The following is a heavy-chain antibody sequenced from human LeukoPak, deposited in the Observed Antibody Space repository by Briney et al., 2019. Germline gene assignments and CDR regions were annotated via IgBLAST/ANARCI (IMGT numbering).Heavy chain of an antibody. D-gene: IGHD2-21*01. CDR2: INIDSSDI. Sequence: GGSLRLSCAASGFTFSRYAINWVRQAPGKGLEWVSYINIDSSDIHYADSVKGRFTISRDNARNTLYLQLSSLRAEDSAVYYCARDTFHPGLIDSWGQGTLVTVSS. V-gene: IGHV3-21*05. CDR1: GFTFSRYA. J-gene: IGHJ4*02. CDR3: ARDTFHPGLIDS.